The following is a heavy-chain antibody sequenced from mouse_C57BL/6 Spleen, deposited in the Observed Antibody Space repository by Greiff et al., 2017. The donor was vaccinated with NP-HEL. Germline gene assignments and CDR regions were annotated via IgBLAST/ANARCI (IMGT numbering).Heavy chain of an antibody. CDR1: GFSLTSYG. CDR2: IWGDGST. J-gene: IGHJ4*01. D-gene: IGHD2-4*01. CDR3: ASRGSATVITAGYYYAKDY. Sequence: QVQLKESGPGLVAPSQSLSITCTVSGFSLTSYGVSWVRQPPGKGLEWLGVIWGDGSTNYHSALISRLSISKDNSKSQVFLKLNSLQTDDTATYYCASRGSATVITAGYYYAKDYWGQGTSVTVS. V-gene: IGHV2-3*01.